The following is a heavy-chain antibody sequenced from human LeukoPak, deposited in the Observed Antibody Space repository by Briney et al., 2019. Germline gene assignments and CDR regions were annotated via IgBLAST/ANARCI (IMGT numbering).Heavy chain of an antibody. CDR3: AAGFQVLYG. V-gene: IGHV3-7*05. J-gene: IGHJ6*02. D-gene: IGHD2/OR15-2a*01. Sequence: GGSLRLSCAASEFPFGNYWMTWVRQAPGKGLEWVGNIVQDGSEKYYVDSVKGRFTISRDNTKNLLYLQMTSLRAADTAVYYFAAGFQVLYGGGQGTTVTVSS. CDR2: IVQDGSEK. CDR1: EFPFGNYW.